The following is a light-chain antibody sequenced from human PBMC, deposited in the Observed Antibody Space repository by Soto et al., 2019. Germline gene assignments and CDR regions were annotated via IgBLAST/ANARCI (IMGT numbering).Light chain of an antibody. CDR2: EDN. J-gene: IGLJ2*01. CDR1: SGGIASNY. V-gene: IGLV6-57*01. Sequence: NFMLTQPHSVSESPGKTVTISCSRSSGGIASNYVQWYQQRPGSSPTTVIYEDNQRPSGVPDRFSGSIDSSSNSASLTISGLKTEDEADYHCQSYDSSHHVVFGGGTKLTVL. CDR3: QSYDSSHHVV.